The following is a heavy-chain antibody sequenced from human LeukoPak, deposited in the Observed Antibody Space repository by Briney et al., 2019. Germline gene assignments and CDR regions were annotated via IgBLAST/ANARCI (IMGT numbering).Heavy chain of an antibody. CDR1: GGTFSSYA. V-gene: IGHV1-69*06. J-gene: IGHJ4*02. CDR3: ARGKGYSGYDCYF. D-gene: IGHD5-12*01. Sequence: ASVKVSCKASGGTFSSYAISWVRQAPGQGLEWMGGIIPIFGTANYAQKFQGRVTITADKSMSTAYMELSSLRSEDTAVYYCARGKGYSGYDCYFWGQGTLVTVSS. CDR2: IIPIFGTA.